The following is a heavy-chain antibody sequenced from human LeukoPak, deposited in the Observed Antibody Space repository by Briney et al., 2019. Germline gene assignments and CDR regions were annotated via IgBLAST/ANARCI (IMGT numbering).Heavy chain of an antibody. J-gene: IGHJ4*02. CDR3: TTLFHDYGDYTFDY. CDR1: GSTFSNAY. V-gene: IGHV3-15*01. CDR2: IRSKTDGGTT. Sequence: GRSLRLSCEASGSTFSNAYMSWVRQAPGKGLEWVGRIRSKTDGGTTDYAAPVKGRFTISRDDSKNTLYLQMNSLKTEDTAVYYCTTLFHDYGDYTFDYWGQGTLVTVSS. D-gene: IGHD4-17*01.